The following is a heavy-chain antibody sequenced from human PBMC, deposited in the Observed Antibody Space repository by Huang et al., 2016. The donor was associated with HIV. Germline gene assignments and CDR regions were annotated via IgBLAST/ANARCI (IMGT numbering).Heavy chain of an antibody. V-gene: IGHV3-53*01. D-gene: IGHD1-26*01. CDR1: GFTVSSNY. J-gene: IGHJ4*02. CDR3: AAQWELRGGVDF. Sequence: EVQLVESGGGLIQPGGSLRLSCAASGFTVSSNYLGWVRQAPGKGLEWVSVIYSDDSTYFADSVKGRFTISRDNSKNTLYLQMNSLRAEDTAMYYCAAQWELRGGVDFWGQGTLVTVSS. CDR2: IYSDDST.